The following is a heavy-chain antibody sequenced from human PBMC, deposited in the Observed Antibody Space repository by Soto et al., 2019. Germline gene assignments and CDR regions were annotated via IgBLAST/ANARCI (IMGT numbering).Heavy chain of an antibody. V-gene: IGHV3-66*01. Sequence: PGGSLRLSCAASGFTVSSNYMSWVRQAPGKGLEWVSIIYSGGSTYYADSVKGRFTISRDNSKNTLYLQMNSLRAEDTAVYYCARGHSNYYFDYWGQGTLVTVSS. CDR2: IYSGGST. CDR3: ARGHSNYYFDY. CDR1: GFTVSSNY. J-gene: IGHJ4*02. D-gene: IGHD4-4*01.